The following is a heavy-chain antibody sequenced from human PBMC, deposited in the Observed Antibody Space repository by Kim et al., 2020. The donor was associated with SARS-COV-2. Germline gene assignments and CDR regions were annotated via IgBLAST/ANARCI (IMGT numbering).Heavy chain of an antibody. CDR2: ISSSSSYI. CDR3: ARPGWGYSSGWYSDY. Sequence: GGSLRLSCAASGFTFSSYSMNWVRQAPGKGLEWVSSISSSSSYIYYADSVKGRFTISRDNAKNSLYLQMNSLRAEDTAVYYSARPGWGYSSGWYSDYWGQRPLVPVPS. J-gene: IGHJ4*02. CDR1: GFTFSSYS. D-gene: IGHD6-19*01. V-gene: IGHV3-21*01.